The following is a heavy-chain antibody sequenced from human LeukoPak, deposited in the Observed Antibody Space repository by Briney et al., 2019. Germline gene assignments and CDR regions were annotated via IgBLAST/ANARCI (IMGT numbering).Heavy chain of an antibody. Sequence: GGSLRLSCAASGFIFSNYAMGWVRQAPGKGLEWVSAISDDGGTTHYADSVKGRFTISRGNSEKTLYLQMSNVRAEDTAFYYCAKVREGGYFDYWGQGTLVTVFS. CDR1: GFIFSNYA. CDR2: ISDDGGTT. CDR3: AKVREGGYFDY. J-gene: IGHJ4*02. D-gene: IGHD1-26*01. V-gene: IGHV3-23*01.